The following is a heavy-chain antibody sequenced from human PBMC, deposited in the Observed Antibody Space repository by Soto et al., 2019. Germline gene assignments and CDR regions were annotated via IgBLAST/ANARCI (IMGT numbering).Heavy chain of an antibody. Sequence: GGSLRFSCAASGFTFSSYAMHWVRQAPGKGLEWVAVISYDGSNKYYADSVKGRFTISRDNSKNTLYLQMNSLRAEDTAVYYCARGLITPTEGLYYYYYGMDVWGQGTTVTVSS. CDR2: ISYDGSNK. CDR1: GFTFSSYA. J-gene: IGHJ6*02. V-gene: IGHV3-30-3*01. CDR3: ARGLITPTEGLYYYYYGMDV. D-gene: IGHD1-20*01.